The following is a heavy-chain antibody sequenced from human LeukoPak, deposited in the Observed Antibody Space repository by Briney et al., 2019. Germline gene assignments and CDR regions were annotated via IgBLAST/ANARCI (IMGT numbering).Heavy chain of an antibody. D-gene: IGHD2-2*01. V-gene: IGHV3-23*01. Sequence: GGSLRLSCAASGXPFSDYAMTWVRQTPGKGLEWVSVISGGGDSADYADSMKGRFTISRDNSKNTLYLQMYSLRAEDTALYYCAKLGCTGTICYANYWGQGTLVTVSS. CDR2: ISGGGDSA. J-gene: IGHJ4*02. CDR3: AKLGCTGTICYANY. CDR1: GXPFSDYA.